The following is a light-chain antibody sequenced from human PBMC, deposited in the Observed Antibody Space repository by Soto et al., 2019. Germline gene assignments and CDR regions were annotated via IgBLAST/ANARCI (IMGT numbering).Light chain of an antibody. CDR2: SND. Sequence: QSVLTQPPSASRTPGQSVTISCSGSSSNIGSTTVSWYQQLPGAAPKLLIYSNDQWPSGVPDRFSGSKSGTSASLAISGLQSEDEADYYCASWDHSLNGFVFGTGTKVTVL. V-gene: IGLV1-44*01. CDR1: SSNIGSTT. J-gene: IGLJ1*01. CDR3: ASWDHSLNGFV.